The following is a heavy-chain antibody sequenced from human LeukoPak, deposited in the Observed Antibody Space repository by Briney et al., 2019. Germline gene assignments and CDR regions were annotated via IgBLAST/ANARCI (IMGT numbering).Heavy chain of an antibody. V-gene: IGHV3-48*03. Sequence: PGGSLRLSCAASGFTFSSYEMNWVRQAPGKGLEWVSYISSSGRTKSYADSVKGRFTISRENAKNSLFLQMNSLRAEDTAVYYCARESGMAAISGTFDIWGQGTRVTVSS. CDR2: ISSSGRTK. J-gene: IGHJ3*02. CDR3: ARESGMAAISGTFDI. D-gene: IGHD5-24*01. CDR1: GFTFSSYE.